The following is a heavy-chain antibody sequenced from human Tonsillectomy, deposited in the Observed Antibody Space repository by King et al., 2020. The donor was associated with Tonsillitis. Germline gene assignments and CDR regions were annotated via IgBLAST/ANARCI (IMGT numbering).Heavy chain of an antibody. CDR3: ARLTYYDYVWGTYLDAFDI. CDR1: GGSISSSNYY. CDR2: IFYSGIT. D-gene: IGHD3-16*01. V-gene: IGHV4-39*01. J-gene: IGHJ3*02. Sequence: QLQLQESGPGLVKPSETLSLTCTVSGGSISSSNYYWGWIRQPPGKGLEWIGSIFYSGITYYNPSLKSRVTISVDTSKNQFSLKLTSVTAADTAVYYCARLTYYDYVWGTYLDAFDIWGQGTMVTVSS.